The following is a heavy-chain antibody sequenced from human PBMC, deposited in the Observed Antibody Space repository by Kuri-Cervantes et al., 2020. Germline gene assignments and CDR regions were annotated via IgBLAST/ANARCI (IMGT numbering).Heavy chain of an antibody. CDR1: GGSISSSNYY. CDR3: ARYCSSTSCHLPFDP. CDR2: IYYSGHT. V-gene: IGHV4-39*01. Sequence: GSLRLSCTVSGGSISSSNYYWGWIRQPPGKGLEWIGSIYYSGHTYYNPSLKSRVTISVDTSKNQFSLKLTSVTAADTAVYYCARYCSSTSCHLPFDPWGQGTLVTVSS. D-gene: IGHD2-2*01. J-gene: IGHJ5*02.